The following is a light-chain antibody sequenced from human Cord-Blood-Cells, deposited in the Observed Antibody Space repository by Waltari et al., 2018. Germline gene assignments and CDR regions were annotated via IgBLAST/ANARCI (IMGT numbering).Light chain of an antibody. V-gene: IGKV1-5*01. Sequence: DIQLTHSPSTLSAPVGASVTITCRASQSISSWLAWYQQKPGKAPKLLIYDASSLESGVPSRFSGSGSGTEFTLTISSLQPDDFATYYCQQYNSYSWTFGQGTKVEIK. CDR2: DAS. CDR3: QQYNSYSWT. CDR1: QSISSW. J-gene: IGKJ1*01.